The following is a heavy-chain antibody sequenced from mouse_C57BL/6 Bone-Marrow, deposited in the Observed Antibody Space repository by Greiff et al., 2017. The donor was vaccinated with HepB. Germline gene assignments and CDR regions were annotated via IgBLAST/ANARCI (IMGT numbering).Heavy chain of an antibody. J-gene: IGHJ3*01. Sequence: VKLVESGAELARPGASVKLSCKASGYTFTSYGISWVKQRTGQGLEWIGEIYPRSGNTYYNEKFKGKATLTADKSSRTAYLELRSLTSEDTAVSFGATIDYCGSRGTYWGQGTLVTVSA. CDR1: GYTFTSYG. CDR2: IYPRSGNT. D-gene: IGHD1-1*01. V-gene: IGHV1-81*01. CDR3: ATIDYCGSRGTY.